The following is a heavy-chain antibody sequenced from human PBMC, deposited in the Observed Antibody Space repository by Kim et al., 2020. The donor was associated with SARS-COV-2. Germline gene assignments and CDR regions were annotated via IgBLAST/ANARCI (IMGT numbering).Heavy chain of an antibody. D-gene: IGHD3-22*01. Sequence: PTLRSRVSIAVDTSKNQFSLKLSSVTAADTAVYYCARQHLVYDSSGLFDSWGQGILVTVSS. CDR3: ARQHLVYDSSGLFDS. V-gene: IGHV4-59*08. J-gene: IGHJ4*02.